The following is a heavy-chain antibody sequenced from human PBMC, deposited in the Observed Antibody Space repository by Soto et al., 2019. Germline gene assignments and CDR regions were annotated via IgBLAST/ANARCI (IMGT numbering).Heavy chain of an antibody. CDR1: GGTFSSYA. D-gene: IGHD3-3*01. V-gene: IGHV1-69*13. J-gene: IGHJ4*02. Sequence: SVKVSCKASGGTFSSYAISWVRQAPGQGLEWMGGIIPIFGTANYAQKFQGRVTITADESTSTAYMELSSLRSEDTAVYYCARAIITIFGVVIPPENYYFDYWGQGTLVTVSS. CDR2: IIPIFGTA. CDR3: ARAIITIFGVVIPPENYYFDY.